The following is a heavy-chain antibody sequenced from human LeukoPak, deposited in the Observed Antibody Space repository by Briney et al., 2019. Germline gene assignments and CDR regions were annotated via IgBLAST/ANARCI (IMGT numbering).Heavy chain of an antibody. V-gene: IGHV3-11*06. CDR3: ARDDFFPEGTAMVSRYFDY. Sequence: PGGSLRLSCAASGFTFSDYYMSWIRQAPGKGLEWVSSISSSSSYIYYADSVKGRFTISRDNAKNSLYLQMNSLRAEDTAVYYCARDDFFPEGTAMVSRYFDYWGQGTLVTVSS. CDR2: ISSSSSYI. J-gene: IGHJ4*02. D-gene: IGHD5-18*01. CDR1: GFTFSDYY.